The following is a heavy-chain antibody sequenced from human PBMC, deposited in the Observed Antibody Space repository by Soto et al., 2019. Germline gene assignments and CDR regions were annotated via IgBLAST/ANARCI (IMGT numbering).Heavy chain of an antibody. J-gene: IGHJ4*02. D-gene: IGHD4-4*01. CDR3: VSYRGAFYFDY. CDR1: GGSMISNY. V-gene: IGHV4-59*01. CDR2: VYYGGT. Sequence: SETLSLTCTVSGGSMISNYWSWIRQSPAKGLEWIGFVYYGGTNYNPSFESRVTMSVDTPKKQFSLELSDVTAADTAVYYCVSYRGAFYFDYWGQGALVTVSS.